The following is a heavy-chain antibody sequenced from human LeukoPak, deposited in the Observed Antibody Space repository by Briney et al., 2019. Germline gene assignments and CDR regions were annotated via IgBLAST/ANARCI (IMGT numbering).Heavy chain of an antibody. CDR3: ARASTVWYYDSSGSEMDV. CDR2: ISGSGSTI. D-gene: IGHD3-22*01. Sequence: GGSLRLSXAASGFTFSDYYMSWIRQAPGKGLEWVSYISGSGSTIYYADSVKGRFTISRDNAKNSLYLQMNSLRAEDTAVYYCARASTVWYYDSSGSEMDVWGKGTTVTVSS. V-gene: IGHV3-11*04. J-gene: IGHJ6*04. CDR1: GFTFSDYY.